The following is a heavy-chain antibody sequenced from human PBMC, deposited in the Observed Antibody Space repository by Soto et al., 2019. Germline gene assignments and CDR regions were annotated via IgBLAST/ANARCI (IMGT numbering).Heavy chain of an antibody. V-gene: IGHV1-18*01. CDR1: GNTFASHG. Sequence: QVQLVQSGPEVKKPGASVKVSCKASGNTFASHGFSWVRQAPGQGLEWMGWISGFNGQTNYALKFQGRVTLTTDTSTSTAYMELRSLRSDDPAVYFCARVDPRGVAVVRDYWGQGTLVTASS. CDR3: ARVDPRGVAVVRDY. D-gene: IGHD3-10*01. CDR2: ISGFNGQT. J-gene: IGHJ4*02.